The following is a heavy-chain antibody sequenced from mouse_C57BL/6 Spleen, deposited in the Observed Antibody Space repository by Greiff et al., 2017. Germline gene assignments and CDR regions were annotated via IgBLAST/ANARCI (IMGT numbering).Heavy chain of an antibody. J-gene: IGHJ4*01. CDR3: ARSRGSYAMDY. V-gene: IGHV1-69*01. CDR1: GYTFTSYW. Sequence: QVQLQQSGAELVMPGASVKLSCKASGYTFTSYWMHWVKQRPGQGLEWIGEIDPSDSYTNYNQKFKGKSTLTVDKSSSTAYMQLSSLTSEDSAVXYCARSRGSYAMDYWGQGTSVTVSS. D-gene: IGHD1-1*02. CDR2: IDPSDSYT.